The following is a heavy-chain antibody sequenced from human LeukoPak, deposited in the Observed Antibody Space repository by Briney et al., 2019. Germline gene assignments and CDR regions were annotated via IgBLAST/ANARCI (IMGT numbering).Heavy chain of an antibody. CDR1: GGSISSGDYY. Sequence: SETLSLTCTVSGGSISSGDYYWSWIRQPPGKGLEWIGYIYYSGSTHYNPSLKSRVTISVDTSKNQFSLKLSSVTAADTAVYYCARGRRRDWFDPWGQGTLVTVSS. V-gene: IGHV4-30-4*08. D-gene: IGHD6-25*01. CDR2: IYYSGST. CDR3: ARGRRRDWFDP. J-gene: IGHJ5*02.